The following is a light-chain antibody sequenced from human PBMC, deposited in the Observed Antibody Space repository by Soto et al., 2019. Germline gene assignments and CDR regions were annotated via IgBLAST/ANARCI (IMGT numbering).Light chain of an antibody. Sequence: QSVLTQPASVSGSPGQSITISCVGTSGDIGDYNYVSWYQHHPGKVPKVIIYEVSNWPSGVSDRFSASKSGNTASLTISGLQAEDEADYYCCSYAGSNWGYVFGTGTKVTVL. J-gene: IGLJ1*01. CDR2: EVS. V-gene: IGLV2-14*01. CDR1: SGDIGDYNY. CDR3: CSYAGSNWGYV.